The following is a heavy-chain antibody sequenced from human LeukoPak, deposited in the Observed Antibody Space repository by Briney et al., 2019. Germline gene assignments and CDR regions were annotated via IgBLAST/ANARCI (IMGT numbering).Heavy chain of an antibody. Sequence: SETLSLTCTVSGGSISSYYWSWIRQPAGEGLGWIWSIYTSGYTNYHPSLKGRVTISVDTSKNQLSLKLSYLTAADTAVYYCAREAEDIVVVPAATYYYYYYMDIWGKGTTVTVSS. CDR2: IYTSGYT. CDR1: GGSISSYY. D-gene: IGHD2-2*01. CDR3: AREAEDIVVVPAATYYYYYYMDI. J-gene: IGHJ6*03. V-gene: IGHV4-4*07.